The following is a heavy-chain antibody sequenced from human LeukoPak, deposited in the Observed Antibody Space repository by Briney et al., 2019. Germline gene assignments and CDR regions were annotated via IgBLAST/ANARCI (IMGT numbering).Heavy chain of an antibody. Sequence: GGSLRRSCAASGFTFSSYVMSWVRQAPGKGLEWVSAISGSGGSTYYADSVKGRFTISRDNSKNTLYLQMNSLRAEDTAVYYCAKDISPQETDFWSGYSDYWGQGTLVTVSS. J-gene: IGHJ4*02. CDR2: ISGSGGST. CDR3: AKDISPQETDFWSGYSDY. CDR1: GFTFSSYV. D-gene: IGHD3-3*01. V-gene: IGHV3-23*01.